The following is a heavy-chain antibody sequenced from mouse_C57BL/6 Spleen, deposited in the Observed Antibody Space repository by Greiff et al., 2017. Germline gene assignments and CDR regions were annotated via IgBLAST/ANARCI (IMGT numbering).Heavy chain of an antibody. CDR2: IYPGSGST. Sequence: QVHVKQPGAELVKPGASVKMSCKASGYTFTSYWITWVKQRPGQGLEWIGDIYPGSGSTNYNEKFKSKATLTVDTSSSTAYMQLSSLTSEDSAVYYCARGYYSNYPYAMDYWGQGTSVTVSS. CDR1: GYTFTSYW. V-gene: IGHV1-55*01. D-gene: IGHD2-5*01. CDR3: ARGYYSNYPYAMDY. J-gene: IGHJ4*01.